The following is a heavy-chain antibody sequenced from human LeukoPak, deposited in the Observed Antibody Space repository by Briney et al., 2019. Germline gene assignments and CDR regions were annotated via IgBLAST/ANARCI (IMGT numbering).Heavy chain of an antibody. CDR3: ANPITLVRGVIIGDY. CDR1: GFTFSSYA. D-gene: IGHD3-10*01. V-gene: IGHV3-23*01. CDR2: ISASGRNT. J-gene: IGHJ4*02. Sequence: PGGSLRLSCAASGFTFSSYAMTWARQAPGKGLEWVSVISASGRNTYYADSVKGRFNISRDNSKNTLYLQMNSLRAEDTAVYYCANPITLVRGVIIGDYWGQGTLVAVSS.